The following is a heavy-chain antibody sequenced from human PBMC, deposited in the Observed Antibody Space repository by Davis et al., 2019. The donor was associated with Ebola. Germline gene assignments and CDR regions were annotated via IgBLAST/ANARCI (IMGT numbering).Heavy chain of an antibody. J-gene: IGHJ4*02. CDR3: ASHPEEGQDY. CDR2: ISAYNGNT. CDR1: CYTLTSYG. V-gene: IGHV1-18*01. Sequence: ASVKVFCKASCYTLTSYGISWVRPAPGQGLEWMGWISAYNGNTNYAQKLQGRVTMTTDTSTSTAYMELRSLRSDDAAVYYCASHPEEGQDYWGQGTLVTVSS.